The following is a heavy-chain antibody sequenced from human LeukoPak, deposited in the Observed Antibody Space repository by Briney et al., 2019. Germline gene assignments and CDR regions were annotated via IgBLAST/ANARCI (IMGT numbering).Heavy chain of an antibody. CDR2: INYHGNEN. V-gene: IGHV3-7*01. Sequence: GGSLRLSCAASGFTFSDYWMQGVHQAPGKGLEWVANINYHGNENYLVDSVKGRFTISRDNTKNSLFLQMNSLRAEDTAVYYCSRGDPDYWGQGTLVTVSS. CDR1: GFTFSDYW. D-gene: IGHD2-21*02. CDR3: SRGDPDY. J-gene: IGHJ4*02.